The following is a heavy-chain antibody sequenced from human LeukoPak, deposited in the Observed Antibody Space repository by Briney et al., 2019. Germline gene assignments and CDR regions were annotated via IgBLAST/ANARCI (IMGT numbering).Heavy chain of an antibody. CDR1: GLTFSSYG. J-gene: IGHJ4*02. V-gene: IGHV3-30*18. CDR3: AKDLTGTFDY. Sequence: GGSLRLSCAASGLTFSSYGMHWVRQAPGKGLEWVAVITYDGSNKYYADSVKGRFTISRDNSKNTLYLQMNSLRAEDTAVYYCAKDLTGTFDYWGQGTLVTVSS. CDR2: ITYDGSNK. D-gene: IGHD1-1*01.